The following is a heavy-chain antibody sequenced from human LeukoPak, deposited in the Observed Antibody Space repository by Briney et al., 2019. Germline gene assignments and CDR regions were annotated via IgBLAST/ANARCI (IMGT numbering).Heavy chain of an antibody. Sequence: PGGSLRLSCAASGFTFSSYAMHWVRQAPGKGLEWVAVISYDGSNKYYADSVKGRFTISRDNSKNTLYLQMNSLRAEDTAVYYCARETPTSPSFGYWGQGTLVTVSS. CDR3: ARETPTSPSFGY. CDR2: ISYDGSNK. CDR1: GFTFSSYA. J-gene: IGHJ4*02. V-gene: IGHV3-30-3*01.